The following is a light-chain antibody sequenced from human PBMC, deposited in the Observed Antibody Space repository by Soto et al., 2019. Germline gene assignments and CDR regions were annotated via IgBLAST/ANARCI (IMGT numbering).Light chain of an antibody. J-gene: IGKJ5*01. CDR1: QSVSSSS. V-gene: IGKV3-20*01. Sequence: EIVLTQSPGTLSLSPGERATLSCRASQSVSSSSLAWYQQKPGQAPRLVIYGASSRDTGIPDRFSGSGSGTDFTLTISRREPEDFAVYYCQQYGISPPITFGQGTRLEIK. CDR2: GAS. CDR3: QQYGISPPIT.